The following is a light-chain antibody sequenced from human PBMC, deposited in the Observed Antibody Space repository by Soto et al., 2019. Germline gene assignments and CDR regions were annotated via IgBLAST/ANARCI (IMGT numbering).Light chain of an antibody. CDR1: QNVGSH. Sequence: EILMTQSPATLSVSPGERATLSCRASQNVGSHVAWYQQKPGQAPRLFIYGASTRATGIPARFSGSGSGTEFTLTISSLQSEDFAIYYCQQYYNWPPFTFGGGTKVEIK. CDR2: GAS. CDR3: QQYYNWPPFT. J-gene: IGKJ4*01. V-gene: IGKV3-15*01.